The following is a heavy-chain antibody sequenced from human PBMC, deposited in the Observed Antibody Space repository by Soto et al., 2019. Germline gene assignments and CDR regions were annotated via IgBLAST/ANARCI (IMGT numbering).Heavy chain of an antibody. J-gene: IGHJ3*02. Sequence: QVQLQESGPGLVKPSQTLSLTCTVSGGSISSDNSYWTWIRQPPGKGLEWIGCIYYSGSTYYNPSLKSRVTISVDTSKNQFSLKLSSVTAADPAVYYCARAGEVGATAFDIWGQGTMVTVSS. V-gene: IGHV4-30-4*01. CDR2: IYYSGST. D-gene: IGHD1-26*01. CDR1: GGSISSDNSY. CDR3: ARAGEVGATAFDI.